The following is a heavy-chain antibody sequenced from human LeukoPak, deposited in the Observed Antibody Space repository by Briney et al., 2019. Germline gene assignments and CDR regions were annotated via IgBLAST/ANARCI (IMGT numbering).Heavy chain of an antibody. V-gene: IGHV3-30-3*01. J-gene: IGHJ4*02. Sequence: PGGSLRLSCAASGFTFSSYAMSWVRQAPGKGLEWVAVISYDGSNKYYADSVKGRFTISRDNSKNTLYLQMNSLRAEDTAVYYCARDTRSVVITYDYWGQGTLVTVSS. CDR2: ISYDGSNK. CDR3: ARDTRSVVITYDY. D-gene: IGHD3-22*01. CDR1: GFTFSSYA.